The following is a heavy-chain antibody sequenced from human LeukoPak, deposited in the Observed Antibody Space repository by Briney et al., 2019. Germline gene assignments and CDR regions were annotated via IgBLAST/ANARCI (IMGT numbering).Heavy chain of an antibody. J-gene: IGHJ4*02. Sequence: GGSPRLSCAASGFTVSSNYMSWVRQAPGKGLEWVSVIYSGGSTYYADSVKGRFTISRDNSKNTLYLQMNSLRAEDTAVYYCARGLEDTAMVEATFDYWGQGTLVTVSS. D-gene: IGHD5-18*01. CDR3: ARGLEDTAMVEATFDY. V-gene: IGHV3-53*01. CDR1: GFTVSSNY. CDR2: IYSGGST.